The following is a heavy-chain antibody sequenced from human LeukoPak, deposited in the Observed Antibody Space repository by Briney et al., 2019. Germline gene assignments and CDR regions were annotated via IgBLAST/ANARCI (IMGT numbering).Heavy chain of an antibody. J-gene: IGHJ4*02. CDR3: AGQGYDPHRFDY. CDR2: IKQDGSEK. D-gene: IGHD3-3*01. CDR1: GFTFSNAW. Sequence: PGGSLRLSCAASGFTFSNAWMSWVRQAPGKGLEWVANIKQDGSEKYYVDSVKGRFTISRDNAKNSLYLQMNSLRAEDTAVYYCAGQGYDPHRFDYWGQGTLVTVSS. V-gene: IGHV3-7*01.